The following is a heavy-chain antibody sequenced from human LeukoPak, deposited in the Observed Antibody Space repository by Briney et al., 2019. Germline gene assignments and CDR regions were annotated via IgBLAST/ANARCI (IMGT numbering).Heavy chain of an antibody. V-gene: IGHV3-30-3*01. CDR1: GFTFSSYG. CDR3: ARDVASFGYFDY. Sequence: GGSLRLSCASSGFTFSSYGMNCVRQAPGKGLEWVAVVSYDGSNRYYADSVKGRFTISRDNSKNTLYLQMNSLRAEDTAVYYCARDVASFGYFDYWGQGTLVTVSS. J-gene: IGHJ4*02. D-gene: IGHD2-21*01. CDR2: VSYDGSNR.